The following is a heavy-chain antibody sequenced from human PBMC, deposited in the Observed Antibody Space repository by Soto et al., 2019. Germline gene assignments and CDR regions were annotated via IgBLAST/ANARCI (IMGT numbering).Heavy chain of an antibody. Sequence: QVQLVQSGAEVKKPGSSVKVSCKASGGTFSSYAISWVRRAPGQGLEWMGGIIPIFGTANYAQKFQGRVTITADESTSTAYMELSSLRSEDTAVYYCAVRPIVVVTAILDYYYGMDVWGQGTTVTVSS. CDR3: AVRPIVVVTAILDYYYGMDV. J-gene: IGHJ6*02. V-gene: IGHV1-69*13. D-gene: IGHD2-21*02. CDR1: GGTFSSYA. CDR2: IIPIFGTA.